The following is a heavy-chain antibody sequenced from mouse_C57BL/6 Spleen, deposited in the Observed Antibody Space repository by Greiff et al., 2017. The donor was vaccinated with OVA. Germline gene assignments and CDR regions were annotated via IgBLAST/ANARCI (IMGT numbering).Heavy chain of an antibody. CDR2: IDPSDSYT. D-gene: IGHD1-1*02. V-gene: IGHV1-59*01. CDR1: GYTFTSYW. CDR3: ARGYYDGAMDY. Sequence: QVQLQQPGAELVRPGTSVKLSCKASGYTFTSYWMHWVKQRPGQGLEWIGVIDPSDSYTNYNQKFKGKATLTVDTSSSTAYMQLSSLTSEDSAVYYCARGYYDGAMDYWGQGTSVTVSS. J-gene: IGHJ4*01.